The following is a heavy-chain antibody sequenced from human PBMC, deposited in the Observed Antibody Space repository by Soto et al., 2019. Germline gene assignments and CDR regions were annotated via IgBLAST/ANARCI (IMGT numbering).Heavy chain of an antibody. J-gene: IGHJ5*02. D-gene: IGHD3-22*01. CDR2: IYYSGST. Sequence: QVQLQESGPGLVKPSQTLSLTCTVSGGSISSGGYYWSWIRQHPGKGLEWIGYIYYSGSTYYNPSLQSRVTISVDTSKNQFSLKLSSVTAADTAVYYCARGPRGPYYYDSIALGWFDPWGQGTLVTVSS. CDR1: GGSISSGGYY. CDR3: ARGPRGPYYYDSIALGWFDP. V-gene: IGHV4-31*03.